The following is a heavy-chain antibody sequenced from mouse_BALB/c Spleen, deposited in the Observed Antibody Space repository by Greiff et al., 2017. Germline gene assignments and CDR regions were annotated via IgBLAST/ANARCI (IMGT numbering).Heavy chain of an antibody. CDR1: GFNIKDYY. D-gene: IGHD2-12*01. CDR2: IDPENGNT. Sequence: VQLQQSGAELVRPGALVKLSCKASGFNIKDYYMHWVQQRPEQGLEWIGWIDPENGNTIYAPKFQGKASITADTSSNTAYLQLSSLTSEDTAVYYCASTTGYWGQGTTLTVSS. V-gene: IGHV14-1*02. CDR3: ASTTGY. J-gene: IGHJ2*01.